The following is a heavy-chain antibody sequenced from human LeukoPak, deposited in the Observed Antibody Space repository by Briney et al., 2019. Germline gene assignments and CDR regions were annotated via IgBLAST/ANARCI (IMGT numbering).Heavy chain of an antibody. CDR1: GYTFNGYY. J-gene: IGHJ4*02. CDR3: ARDRDFYDSSGYYYGY. D-gene: IGHD3-22*01. Sequence: ASVKVSCKASGYTFNGYYMHWVRQAPGQGLEWMGWINPNSGGTNYAQKFQGRVTMTRDTSISTAYMELSRLRSDDTAVYYCARDRDFYDSSGYYYGYWGQGTLVTVSS. CDR2: INPNSGGT. V-gene: IGHV1-2*02.